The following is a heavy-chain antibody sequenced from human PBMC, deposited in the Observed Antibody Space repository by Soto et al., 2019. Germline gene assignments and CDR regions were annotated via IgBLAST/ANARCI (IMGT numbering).Heavy chain of an antibody. Sequence: ASVKVSCKASGYTFTSYAMHWGRQAPEQRLEWMGWINAGNGNTKYSQKFQGRVTITRDTSASTAYMELSSLRSEDTAVYYCARGGYCSSTSCYLSGYFQHWGQGTLVTVSS. CDR1: GYTFTSYA. V-gene: IGHV1-3*01. D-gene: IGHD2-2*01. CDR3: ARGGYCSSTSCYLSGYFQH. CDR2: INAGNGNT. J-gene: IGHJ1*01.